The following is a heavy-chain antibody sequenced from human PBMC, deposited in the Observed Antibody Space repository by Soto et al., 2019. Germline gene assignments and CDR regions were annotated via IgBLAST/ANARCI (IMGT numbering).Heavy chain of an antibody. CDR1: GYTFTGYY. Sequence: QVQLVQSGAEVKTPGASVKVSCKASGYTFTGYYMHWVRQAPGQGLEWMGWINPNSGGTNYAQKFQGRVTMTRDTSISTAYMELSRLRSDDTAVYYCALTRYCSGGSCYPSDYWGQGTLVTVSS. J-gene: IGHJ4*02. CDR2: INPNSGGT. D-gene: IGHD2-15*01. CDR3: ALTRYCSGGSCYPSDY. V-gene: IGHV1-2*02.